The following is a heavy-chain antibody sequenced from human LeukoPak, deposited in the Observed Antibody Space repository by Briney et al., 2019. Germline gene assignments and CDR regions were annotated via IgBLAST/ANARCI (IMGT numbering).Heavy chain of an antibody. J-gene: IGHJ6*02. V-gene: IGHV2-5*02. CDR1: GLSLNTAGVG. CDR2: IYWDDDK. CDR3: AKAGYGSGSYLRYYYYGMDV. Sequence: SGPTLVKPTQTLTLTCTLSGLSLNTAGVGVGWIRQPPGKALEWLALIYWDDDKRYNPSLKTRLTITKDTSKNQVVLTVTNMDPVDTATYYCAKAGYGSGSYLRYYYYGMDVWGQGTTVAVSS. D-gene: IGHD3-10*01.